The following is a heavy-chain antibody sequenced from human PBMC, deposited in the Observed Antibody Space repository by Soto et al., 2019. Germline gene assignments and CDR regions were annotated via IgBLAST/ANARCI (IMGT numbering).Heavy chain of an antibody. Sequence: QVQLQESGPGLVKSSQTLSLTCTVSGGSISSGGSCWSWIRQRTGKGQEWIGYIFYSDSFYYTPSLKGRVVILADTYKNQLTLKLSSVTDADTAVYYCARAPETPPIFGVVRPYFFDFWGQGTLVTVSS. V-gene: IGHV4-31*03. CDR3: ARAPETPPIFGVVRPYFFDF. D-gene: IGHD3-3*01. CDR2: IFYSDSF. J-gene: IGHJ4*02. CDR1: GGSISSGGSC.